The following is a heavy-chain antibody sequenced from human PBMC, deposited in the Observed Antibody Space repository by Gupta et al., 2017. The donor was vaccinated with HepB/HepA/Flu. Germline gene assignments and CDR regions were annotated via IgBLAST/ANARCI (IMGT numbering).Heavy chain of an antibody. Sequence: QVQLQESGPGLVKPSGTLSLTCAVSGDSISSSVWWTWVRQSPGKGLEWIAEIHHSGSTNYNPSLKSRVTISVDKPKNQFSLWLRYVKAEDTAVYYCSRIRDGDDDCFSFDYWGQGTLVPVSS. CDR2: IHHSGST. CDR1: GDSISSSVW. CDR3: SRIRDGDDDCFSFDY. J-gene: IGHJ4*02. D-gene: IGHD2-21*02. V-gene: IGHV4-4*02.